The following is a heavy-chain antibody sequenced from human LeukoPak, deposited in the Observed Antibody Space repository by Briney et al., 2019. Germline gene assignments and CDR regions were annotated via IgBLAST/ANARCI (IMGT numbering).Heavy chain of an antibody. J-gene: IGHJ4*02. V-gene: IGHV4-59*01. D-gene: IGHD2-8*01. CDR2: IYYSGST. CDR3: ARVTVYMTEDYFGY. Sequence: SETLSLTCTVSGGSISSYYWSWIRQPPGQGLEWIGYIYYSGSTNYNPSLKTRVTISVDKSKNQFSLRLSSVTAADTAVYYCARVTVYMTEDYFGYWGQGTLVTVSS. CDR1: GGSISSYY.